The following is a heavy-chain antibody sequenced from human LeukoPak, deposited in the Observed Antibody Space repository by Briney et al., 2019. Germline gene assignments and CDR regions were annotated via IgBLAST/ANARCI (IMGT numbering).Heavy chain of an antibody. CDR1: GYTFTSYY. D-gene: IGHD2-21*02. CDR3: ARDGAHCGGDCYSHWFDP. V-gene: IGHV1-46*01. Sequence: ASVKVSCKASGYTFTSYYMHWVRQAPGQGLEWMGIINPSGGSTSYAQKFQGRVTITADESTSTAHMELSSLRSEDTAVYYCARDGAHCGGDCYSHWFDPWAREPWSPSPQ. CDR2: INPSGGST. J-gene: IGHJ5*02.